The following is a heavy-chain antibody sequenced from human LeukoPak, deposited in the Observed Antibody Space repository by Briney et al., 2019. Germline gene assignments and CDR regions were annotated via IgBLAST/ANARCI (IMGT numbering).Heavy chain of an antibody. CDR1: GGSISISSYY. Sequence: SETLSLTCAVSGGSISISSYYWGWIRQPPGQGLEWIGSINYSGTTNYKPSLRSRVTMFVDTSKNQFSLKLSSVTAADTAVYYCARWSTTVFDYWGQGTLVTVSS. CDR3: ARWSTTVFDY. CDR2: INYSGTT. D-gene: IGHD4-17*01. J-gene: IGHJ4*02. V-gene: IGHV4-39*01.